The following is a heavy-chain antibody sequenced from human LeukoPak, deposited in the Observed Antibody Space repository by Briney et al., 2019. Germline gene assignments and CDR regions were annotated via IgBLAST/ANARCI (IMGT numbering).Heavy chain of an antibody. D-gene: IGHD2-15*01. J-gene: IGHJ6*02. CDR1: GFTFSSYA. V-gene: IGHV3-30*04. CDR3: ARVLYCSGGSCSDYYYYGMDV. Sequence: GGSLRLSCAASGFTFSSYAMPWVRQAPGKGLEWVAVISYDGSNKYYADSVKGRFTISRDNSKNTLYLQMNSLRAEDTAVYYCARVLYCSGGSCSDYYYYGMDVWGQGTTVTVSS. CDR2: ISYDGSNK.